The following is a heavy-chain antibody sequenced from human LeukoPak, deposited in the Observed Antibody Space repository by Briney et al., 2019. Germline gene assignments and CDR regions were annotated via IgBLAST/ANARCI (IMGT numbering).Heavy chain of an antibody. CDR3: ARLASR. CDR1: GYSISSGYY. Sequence: SETLSLTCTVSGYSISSGYYWGWIRQPPGKGLEWIGSMYYSGNTYYNPSLKSRVTISVDTSKSQFSLRLNSVTAADTGVYYCARLASRWGQGTLVTVSS. D-gene: IGHD3-3*02. V-gene: IGHV4-38-2*02. J-gene: IGHJ4*02. CDR2: MYYSGNT.